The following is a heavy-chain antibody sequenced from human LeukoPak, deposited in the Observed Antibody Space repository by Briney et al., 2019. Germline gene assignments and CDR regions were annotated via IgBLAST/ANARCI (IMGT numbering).Heavy chain of an antibody. J-gene: IGHJ3*02. CDR1: GGTFSSYA. Sequence: ASVKVSCKASGGTFSSYAISWVRQAPGQGLEWMGGIIPIFGTANYAQKFQGRVTITADESTSTAYMELSSLRSEDAAVYYCARDRTRSEYIAVAGVAFDIWGQGTMVTVSS. D-gene: IGHD6-19*01. CDR2: IIPIFGTA. CDR3: ARDRTRSEYIAVAGVAFDI. V-gene: IGHV1-69*01.